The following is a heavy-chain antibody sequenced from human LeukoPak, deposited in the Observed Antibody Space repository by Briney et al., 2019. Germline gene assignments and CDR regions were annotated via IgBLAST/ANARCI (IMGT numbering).Heavy chain of an antibody. J-gene: IGHJ4*02. D-gene: IGHD5-12*01. CDR3: ARRDRYSGYD. CDR2: IYPGDSDT. V-gene: IGHV5-51*01. CDR1: GYSFTTSW. Sequence: GETLKISCKVSGYSFTTSWIGWVRQMSGKGLEWMGVIYPGDSDTRYSPSFQGQVTMSADKSNNTAYLQWSSLKASDTAMYYCARRDRYSGYDWGQGTLVTVSS.